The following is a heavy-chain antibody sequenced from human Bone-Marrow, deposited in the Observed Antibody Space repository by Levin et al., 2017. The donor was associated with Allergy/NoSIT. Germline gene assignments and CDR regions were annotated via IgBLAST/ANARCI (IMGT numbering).Heavy chain of an antibody. CDR3: ARGPYSDYELVDY. V-gene: IGHV1-2*06. D-gene: IGHD4-11*01. CDR1: GYTFTGYY. J-gene: IGHJ4*02. CDR2: INPNSGGT. Sequence: GESLKISCKASGYTFTGYYLHWVRQTPGQGLEWMGRINPNSGGTNYAQKFQGRVIMTRDTSITTGYMELTSLRSDDAAVYYCARGPYSDYELVDYWGQGTLVTVSS.